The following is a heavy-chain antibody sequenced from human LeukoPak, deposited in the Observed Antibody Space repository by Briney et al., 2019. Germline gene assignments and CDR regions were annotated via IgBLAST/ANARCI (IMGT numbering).Heavy chain of an antibody. J-gene: IGHJ4*02. V-gene: IGHV7-4-1*02. Sequence: GASVKVSCKASGYTFTSYAMNWLRQAPGRGLEWMGWINTNTGNPTYAQGFTGRFVFSLDTSVSTAYLQISSLKAEDTAVYYCARVGPLNGDYPDYWGQGTLVTVSS. CDR3: ARVGPLNGDYPDY. D-gene: IGHD4-17*01. CDR1: GYTFTSYA. CDR2: INTNTGNP.